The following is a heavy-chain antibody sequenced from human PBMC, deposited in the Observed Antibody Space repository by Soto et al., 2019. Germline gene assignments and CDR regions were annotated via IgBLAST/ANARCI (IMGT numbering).Heavy chain of an antibody. V-gene: IGHV3-21*01. CDR2: ISSSSSYI. D-gene: IGHD6-6*01. Sequence: GSLRLSCAASGFTFSSYSMNWVRQAPGKGLEWVSSISSSSSYIYYADSVKGRFTISRDNGKNSLYLQMNSLRAEDTAVYYCARDGSYSSSSGWDNWFDPWGQGTLVTVSS. J-gene: IGHJ5*02. CDR3: ARDGSYSSSSGWDNWFDP. CDR1: GFTFSSYS.